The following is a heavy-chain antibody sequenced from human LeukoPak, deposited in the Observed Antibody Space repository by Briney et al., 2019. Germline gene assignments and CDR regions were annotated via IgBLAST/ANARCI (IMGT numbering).Heavy chain of an antibody. CDR2: IHYSGST. CDR3: ATLQRDWPVDY. CDR1: GGSTSSYY. D-gene: IGHD1-1*01. V-gene: IGHV4-59*12. J-gene: IGHJ4*01. Sequence: SETLSLTCTVSGGSTSSYYWSWLRQPPGKGLEWIGYIHYSGSTDYNPSLKSRVTISVDMSKNQFSLRLTSVIAADTAFYYCATLQRDWPVDYWGHGTLVTVSS.